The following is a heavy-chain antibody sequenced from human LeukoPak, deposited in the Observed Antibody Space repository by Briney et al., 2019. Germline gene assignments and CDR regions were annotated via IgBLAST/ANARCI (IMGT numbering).Heavy chain of an antibody. CDR1: GYTLTELS. Sequence: ASVKVSCKVSGYTLTELSMHWVRQAPGKGLEWMGGFDPEDGETIYAQKFRGRVTMTEDTSTDTAYMELSSLRSEDTAVYYCATSRGYDSSPWAFDIWGQGTMVTVSS. CDR2: FDPEDGET. CDR3: ATSRGYDSSPWAFDI. V-gene: IGHV1-24*01. J-gene: IGHJ3*02. D-gene: IGHD3-22*01.